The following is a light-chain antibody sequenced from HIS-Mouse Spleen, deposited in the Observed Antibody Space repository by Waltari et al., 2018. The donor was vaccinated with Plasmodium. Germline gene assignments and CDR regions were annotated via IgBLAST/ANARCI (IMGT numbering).Light chain of an antibody. J-gene: IGLJ3*02. Sequence: SYELTQPPSVSVSPGQTARITCSGDALPKQYAYWYQQKPGQAPVLVIYKDSERPSGIPERFSGSSSGTTVTLTISGVQAEDEAEYYCQSADSSGTPNWVFGGGTKLTVL. CDR1: ALPKQY. CDR2: KDS. CDR3: QSADSSGTPNWV. V-gene: IGLV3-25*03.